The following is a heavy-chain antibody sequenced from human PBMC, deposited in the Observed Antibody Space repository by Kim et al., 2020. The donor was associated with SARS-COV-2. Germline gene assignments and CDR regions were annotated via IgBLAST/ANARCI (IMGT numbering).Heavy chain of an antibody. CDR2: ISSSSSYI. V-gene: IGHV3-21*01. D-gene: IGHD1-26*01. J-gene: IGHJ3*02. CDR3: AGGLRELHDAFDI. Sequence: GGSLRLSCAASGFTFSSYSMNWVRQAPGKGLEWVSSISSSSSYIYYADSVKGRFTISRDNAKNSLYLQMNSLRAEDTAVYYCAGGLRELHDAFDIWGQGTMVTVSS. CDR1: GFTFSSYS.